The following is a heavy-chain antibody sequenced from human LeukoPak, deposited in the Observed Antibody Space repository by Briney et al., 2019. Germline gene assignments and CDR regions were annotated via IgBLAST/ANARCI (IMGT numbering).Heavy chain of an antibody. CDR3: AKDPQLIVVVMPDY. CDR2: ISGSGGST. Sequence: GGSLRLSCVASGFTFSSYAMSWVRQAPGKGLEWVSAISGSGGSTYYADSVKGRFTISRDNSKNTLYLQMNSLRAEDTAVYYCAKDPQLIVVVMPDYWGQGTLVTVSS. D-gene: IGHD3-22*01. J-gene: IGHJ4*02. CDR1: GFTFSSYA. V-gene: IGHV3-23*01.